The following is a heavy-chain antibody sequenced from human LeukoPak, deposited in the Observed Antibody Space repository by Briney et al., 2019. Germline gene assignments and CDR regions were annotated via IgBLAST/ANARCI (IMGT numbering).Heavy chain of an antibody. V-gene: IGHV4-30-4*01. CDR3: AALQRPAAIDY. Sequence: SETLSLTCTVSGTSIRSGDYYWCWIRQPPGKGLEWIGYIYYSGSTYYNPSLKSRLTIAVDTSKNQFSLRLTSVTAADTAVYYCAALQRPAAIDYCGQGTLVTVSS. CDR1: GTSIRSGDYY. CDR2: IYYSGST. D-gene: IGHD2-2*01. J-gene: IGHJ4*02.